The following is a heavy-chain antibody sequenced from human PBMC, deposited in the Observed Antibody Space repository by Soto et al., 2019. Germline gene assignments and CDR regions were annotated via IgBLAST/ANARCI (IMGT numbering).Heavy chain of an antibody. CDR3: EREENGQRHY. D-gene: IGHD2-8*01. CDR1: GGSISSSSHH. V-gene: IGHV4-39*02. J-gene: IGHJ4*01. Sequence: QLQLQESGPGLVKPSETLSLTCTVSGGSISSSSHHWAWIRQPPGKGLEWIGSIYYTGNTYHNPSLKIRVTISVDTSNHQFSLKLSSVTAADQSVYYCEREENGQRHYWGHGPLVTVSS. CDR2: IYYTGNT.